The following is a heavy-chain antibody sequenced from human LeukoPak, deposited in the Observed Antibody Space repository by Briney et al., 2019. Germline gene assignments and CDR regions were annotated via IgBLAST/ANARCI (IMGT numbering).Heavy chain of an antibody. CDR3: ARAFLSSRYGDYYYYYMDV. J-gene: IGHJ6*03. CDR2: MNPNSGNT. Sequence: ASVKVSCKASGYTFTSYDINWVRQATGQGREWMGWMNPNSGNTGYAQKFQGRVTMTRNTSISTAYMELSSLRSEHTAVYYCARAFLSSRYGDYYYYYMDVWGKGTTVTVSS. D-gene: IGHD6-13*01. CDR1: GYTFTSYD. V-gene: IGHV1-8*01.